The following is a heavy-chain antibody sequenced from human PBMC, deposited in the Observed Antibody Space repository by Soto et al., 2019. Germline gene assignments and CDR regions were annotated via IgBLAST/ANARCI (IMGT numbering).Heavy chain of an antibody. Sequence: GGSLRLSCAASGFTFSSYSMNWVRQAPGKGLEWVSYISSSSSTIYYADSVKGRFTISRDNAKNSLYLQMNSLRDEDTAVYYCARVELGSAPKLIAAASGYWGQGTLVTVSS. J-gene: IGHJ4*02. V-gene: IGHV3-48*02. CDR2: ISSSSSTI. CDR3: ARVELGSAPKLIAAASGY. CDR1: GFTFSSYS. D-gene: IGHD6-13*01.